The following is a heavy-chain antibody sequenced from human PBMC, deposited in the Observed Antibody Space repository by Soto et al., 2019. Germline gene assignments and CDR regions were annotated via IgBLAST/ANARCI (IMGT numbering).Heavy chain of an antibody. J-gene: IGHJ4*02. CDR3: ARQVGGLLRYFDWLATDPIGGDFDY. CDR2: IDPSDSYT. V-gene: IGHV5-10-1*01. D-gene: IGHD3-9*01. CDR1: GYSFTSYW. Sequence: LKISCKGSGYSFTSYWISWVRQMPGKGLEWMGRIDPSDSYTNYSPSFQGHVTISADKSISTAYLQWSSLKASDTAMYYCARQVGGLLRYFDWLATDPIGGDFDYWGQGTLVTVSS.